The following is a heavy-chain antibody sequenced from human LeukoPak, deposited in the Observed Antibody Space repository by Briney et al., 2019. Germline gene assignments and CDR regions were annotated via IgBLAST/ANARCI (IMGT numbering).Heavy chain of an antibody. CDR3: ATYCSSTSCLDLFDY. J-gene: IGHJ4*02. Sequence: GESLKISCKGSGYSFTSYWIGWVRQMPGKGLEWMGIIYPGDSDTRYSPPFQGQVTISADKSISTAYLQWSSLKASDTAMYYCATYCSSTSCLDLFDYWGQGTLVTVSS. CDR2: IYPGDSDT. V-gene: IGHV5-51*01. D-gene: IGHD2-2*01. CDR1: GYSFTSYW.